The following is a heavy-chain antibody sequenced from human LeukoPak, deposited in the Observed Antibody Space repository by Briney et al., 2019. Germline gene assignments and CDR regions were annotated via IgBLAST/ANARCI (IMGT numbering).Heavy chain of an antibody. CDR1: GITLSNYG. CDR2: ITDSGGRT. CDR3: AKRGVVIRVILVGLHKEAYYFDS. Sequence: PGGSLRLSCAVSGITLSNYGMSWVRQAPGQGLEWGAGITDSGGRTNYADSVKGRFTISRDNPKNTLYLQMNSLRAEDTAVYFCAKRGVVIRVILVGLHKEAYYFDSWGQGALVTVSS. V-gene: IGHV3-23*01. J-gene: IGHJ4*02. D-gene: IGHD3-22*01.